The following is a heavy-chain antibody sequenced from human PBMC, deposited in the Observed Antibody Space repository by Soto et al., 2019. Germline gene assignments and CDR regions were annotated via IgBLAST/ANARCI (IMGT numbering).Heavy chain of an antibody. CDR3: ARHYYYYDSSGQYAFDI. Sequence: GGSLKISCNGSGYSFTSYWIGWVRQMPWKGLEWMGIIYPGDSDTRYSPSFQGQVTISADKSISTAYLQWSSLKASDTAMYYCARHYYYYDSSGQYAFDIWGQGTMVTVSS. D-gene: IGHD3-22*01. CDR2: IYPGDSDT. CDR1: GYSFTSYW. J-gene: IGHJ3*02. V-gene: IGHV5-51*01.